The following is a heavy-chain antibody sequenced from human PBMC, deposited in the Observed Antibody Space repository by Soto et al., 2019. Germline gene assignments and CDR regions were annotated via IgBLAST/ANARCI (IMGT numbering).Heavy chain of an antibody. J-gene: IGHJ4*02. CDR1: GGSVNSPNW. Sequence: QVQLQQSGPGLVEPSGTLSLTCAVSGGSVNSPNWWNWVRQPPETGLEWIGEMHHSGSSNYNPSLKTRLTLSVDKSNNELSMNLNSVTAADTAIYYCGRANSSGAQIDSWGQGILVTVSS. V-gene: IGHV4-4*02. CDR2: MHHSGSS. D-gene: IGHD6-19*01. CDR3: GRANSSGAQIDS.